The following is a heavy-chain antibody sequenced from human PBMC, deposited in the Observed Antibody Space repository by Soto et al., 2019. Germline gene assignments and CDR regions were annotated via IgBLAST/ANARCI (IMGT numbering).Heavy chain of an antibody. CDR3: VKDLNFDFWTGYRYYAMEI. D-gene: IGHD3-3*01. V-gene: IGHV3-23*01. J-gene: IGHJ6*02. Sequence: EEQLLESGGDLVQPGGSLKLSCAASGFTFSSYAMNWVRQAPGKGLEWVSSINGNGRKTSYADSVRGRFTISRDNSKKTLCLHVNSLRAEDTAVYYCVKDLNFDFWTGYRYYAMEIWGQGTTVTVS. CDR1: GFTFSSYA. CDR2: INGNGRKT.